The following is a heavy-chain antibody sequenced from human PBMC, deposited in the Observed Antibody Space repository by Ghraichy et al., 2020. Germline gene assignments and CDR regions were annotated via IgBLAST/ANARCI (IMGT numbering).Heavy chain of an antibody. Sequence: SETLSLTCAVSGYSISSGYYWGWIRQPPGKGLEWIGSIYHSGSTYYNPSLKSRVTISVDTSKNQFSLKLSSVTAADTAVYYCARVYDHTGIAAAGSNFYFDYWGQGTLVTVSS. D-gene: IGHD6-13*01. J-gene: IGHJ4*02. V-gene: IGHV4-38-2*01. CDR2: IYHSGST. CDR3: ARVYDHTGIAAAGSNFYFDY. CDR1: GYSISSGYY.